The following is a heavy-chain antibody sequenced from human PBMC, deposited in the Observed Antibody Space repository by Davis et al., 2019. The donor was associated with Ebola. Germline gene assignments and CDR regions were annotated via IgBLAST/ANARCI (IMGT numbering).Heavy chain of an antibody. J-gene: IGHJ6*02. Sequence: AASVKVSCNASGGTFSSYAISWVRQAPGQGLEWMGRIIPILGIANYAQKFQGRVTITADKSTSTAYMELSSLRSEDTAVYYCARITGGLRFLEWYYGMDVWGQGTTVTVSS. CDR1: GGTFSSYA. CDR2: IIPILGIA. CDR3: ARITGGLRFLEWYYGMDV. V-gene: IGHV1-69*04. D-gene: IGHD3-3*01.